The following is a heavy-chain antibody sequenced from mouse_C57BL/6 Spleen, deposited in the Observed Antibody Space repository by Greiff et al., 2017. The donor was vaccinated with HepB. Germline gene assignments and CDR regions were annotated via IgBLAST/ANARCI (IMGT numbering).Heavy chain of an antibody. CDR2: INPYNGGT. CDR3: ARELRFYYAMDY. Sequence: VQLQQSGPVLVKPGASVKMSCKASGYTFTDYYMNWVKQSHGKSLEWIGVINPYNGGTSYNQKFKGKATLTVDKSSSTDYMELNSLTSEDSAVYYCARELRFYYAMDYWGQGTSVTVSS. J-gene: IGHJ4*01. CDR1: GYTFTDYY. V-gene: IGHV1-19*01. D-gene: IGHD1-1*01.